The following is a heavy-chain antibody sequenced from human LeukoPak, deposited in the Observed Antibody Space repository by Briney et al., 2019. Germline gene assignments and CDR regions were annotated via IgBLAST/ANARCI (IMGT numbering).Heavy chain of an antibody. D-gene: IGHD1-26*01. CDR3: AKNRGAGSHYYYHMNV. CDR1: GFTFSTYA. Sequence: PGESLRLSCAASGFTFSTYAMSWVRQAAGKGLEWVSLISGSGGGTYYADSVKGRFTISRDNSKNTLYLQLNSLRVEDTAVYYCAKNRGAGSHYYYHMNVWGKGTTVTVSS. J-gene: IGHJ6*03. CDR2: ISGSGGGT. V-gene: IGHV3-23*01.